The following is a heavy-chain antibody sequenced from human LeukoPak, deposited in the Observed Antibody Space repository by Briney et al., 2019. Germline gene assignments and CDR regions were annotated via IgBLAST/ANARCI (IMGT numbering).Heavy chain of an antibody. CDR1: GGTFSSYA. CDR3: ARASQDTVTTGDY. Sequence: VASVKVSCKASGGTFSSYAISWVRQAPGQGLEWMGWISAYNGNTNYAQKLQGRVTMTTDTSTSTAYMELRSLTSDDTAVYYCARASQDTVTTGDYWGQGTLVTVSS. CDR2: ISAYNGNT. J-gene: IGHJ4*02. V-gene: IGHV1-18*01. D-gene: IGHD4-17*01.